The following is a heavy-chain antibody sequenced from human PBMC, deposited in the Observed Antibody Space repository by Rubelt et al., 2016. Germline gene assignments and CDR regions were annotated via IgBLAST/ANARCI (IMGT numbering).Heavy chain of an antibody. CDR2: INPSGGST. Sequence: APGQGLEWMGIINPSGGSTSYAQKLQGRVTMTTDTSTSTAYMELRSLRSDDTAVYYCAREPTRYQLSSNGGVDYWGQGTLVTVSS. J-gene: IGHJ4*02. CDR3: AREPTRYQLSSNGGVDY. V-gene: IGHV1-46*01. D-gene: IGHD2-2*01.